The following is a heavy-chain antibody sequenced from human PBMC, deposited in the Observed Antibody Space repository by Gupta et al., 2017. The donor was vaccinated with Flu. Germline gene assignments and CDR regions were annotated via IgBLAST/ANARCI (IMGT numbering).Heavy chain of an antibody. V-gene: IGHV3-11*01. D-gene: IGHD3-3*01. CDR1: SDYY. Sequence: SDYYMSWIRQAPGKGPEWISYISSSGTVIQYADFVKGRFTISRDNAKNSVYLQMSSLRAEDTAVYYCAREQILRFSDVWGKGTSVTVSS. J-gene: IGHJ6*04. CDR2: ISSSGTVI. CDR3: AREQILRFSDV.